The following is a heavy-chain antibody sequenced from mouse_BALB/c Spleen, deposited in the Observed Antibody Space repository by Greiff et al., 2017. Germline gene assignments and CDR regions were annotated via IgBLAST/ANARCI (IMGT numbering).Heavy chain of an antibody. J-gene: IGHJ4*01. Sequence: QVQLQQSGAELVRPGTSVKVSCKASGYAFTNYLIEWVKQRPGQGLEWIGVINPGSGGTNYNEKFKGKATLTADKSSSTAYMQLSSLTSDDSAVYFCARGGYGSSYAMDYWGQGTSVTVSS. CDR2: INPGSGGT. V-gene: IGHV1-54*03. D-gene: IGHD1-1*01. CDR1: GYAFTNYL. CDR3: ARGGYGSSYAMDY.